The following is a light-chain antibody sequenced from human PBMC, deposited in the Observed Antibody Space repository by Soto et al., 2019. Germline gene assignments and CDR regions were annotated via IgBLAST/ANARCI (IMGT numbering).Light chain of an antibody. J-gene: IGLJ3*02. CDR1: SGSVSTNYY. V-gene: IGLV8-61*01. Sequence: QAVVTQEPSFSVSPGGTVTLTCGLSSGSVSTNYYPSWYQQTPGQAPRTLIYSTNTRSSGVPDRCSGSILGNKAALTITGAQADDESDYYCVLYMGSGIGVFGGGTKLTVL. CDR2: STN. CDR3: VLYMGSGIGV.